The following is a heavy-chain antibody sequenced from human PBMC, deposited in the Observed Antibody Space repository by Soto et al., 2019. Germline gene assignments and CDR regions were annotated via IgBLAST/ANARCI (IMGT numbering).Heavy chain of an antibody. CDR1: GGSFSGYY. D-gene: IGHD3-22*01. CDR2: INHSGST. CDR3: ASDYYDSSGPYYFDY. V-gene: IGHV4-34*01. J-gene: IGHJ4*02. Sequence: SETLSLTCGVYGGSFSGYYWSWIRQPPGKGLEWIGEINHSGSTNYNPSLKSRVTISVDTSKNQFSLKLSSVTAADKAVYYCASDYYDSSGPYYFDYWGQGALVTVSS.